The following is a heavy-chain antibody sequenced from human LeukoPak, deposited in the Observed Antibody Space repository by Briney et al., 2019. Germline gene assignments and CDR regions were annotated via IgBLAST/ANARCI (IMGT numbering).Heavy chain of an antibody. CDR3: VRDTSFPPTIFGVVTSPRYMDV. Sequence: ASVKVSCKASGYTFTDKYIHWVRQAAGHGLECMGWMHPNTGDTVYVQKFQGRVSFTRDTSISTAYMELHRLRSDDTAVYYCVRDTSFPPTIFGVVTSPRYMDVWGKGTTVAVSS. V-gene: IGHV1-2*02. CDR1: GYTFTDKY. J-gene: IGHJ6*03. CDR2: MHPNTGDT. D-gene: IGHD3-3*01.